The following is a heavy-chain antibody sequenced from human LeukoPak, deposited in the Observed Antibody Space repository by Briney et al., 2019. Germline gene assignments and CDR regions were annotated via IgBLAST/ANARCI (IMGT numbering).Heavy chain of an antibody. Sequence: SETLSLTCTGSGGSISSYYWSWIRQPAGKGLEWIGRIYTSGSTNYNPSLKSRVNMSVDTSKNQFSLKLSSVTAADTAVYYCARGGGSSGLVRLDYGMDVWGQGTTVTVSS. D-gene: IGHD3-22*01. J-gene: IGHJ6*02. CDR2: IYTSGST. CDR1: GGSISSYY. V-gene: IGHV4-4*07. CDR3: ARGGGSSGLVRLDYGMDV.